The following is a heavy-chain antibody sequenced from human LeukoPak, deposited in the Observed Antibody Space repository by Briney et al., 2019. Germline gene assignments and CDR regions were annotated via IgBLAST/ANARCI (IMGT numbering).Heavy chain of an antibody. Sequence: PSETLSLTCAVYGGSFSGYYWSWIRQPPGKGLEWIGEINHSGSTNYNPSLESRVTISVDTSKNQFSLKLSSVTAADTAVYYCARGVVGATDYFDYWGQGTLVTVSS. CDR3: ARGVVGATDYFDY. J-gene: IGHJ4*02. CDR1: GGSFSGYY. CDR2: INHSGST. D-gene: IGHD1-26*01. V-gene: IGHV4-34*01.